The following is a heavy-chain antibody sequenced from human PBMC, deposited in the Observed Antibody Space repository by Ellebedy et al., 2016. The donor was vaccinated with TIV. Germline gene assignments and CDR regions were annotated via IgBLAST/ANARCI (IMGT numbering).Heavy chain of an antibody. Sequence: MPSETLSLTCTVSGGSISSSSYYWGWIRQPPGKGLEWIGSISYSGTTYYNPALKSRVTISVDTSKNQFSLQLNSVSPEDTAVYYCARRSSRNVMDVWGQGTTVTVSS. CDR3: ARRSSRNVMDV. CDR2: ISYSGTT. CDR1: GGSISSSSYY. D-gene: IGHD6-13*01. J-gene: IGHJ6*02. V-gene: IGHV4-39*01.